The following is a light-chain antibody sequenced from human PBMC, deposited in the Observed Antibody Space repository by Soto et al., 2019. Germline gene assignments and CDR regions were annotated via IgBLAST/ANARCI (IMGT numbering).Light chain of an antibody. Sequence: QSALTQPASVSGSPGQSITISCTGTSSDVGGYNYVSWYQQHPGKAPKLMIYDVFNWPSGVSNRFSGSKSGNTASLTISGLQAEDEADYYCSSYTSSSPFVFRTGTQLTVL. J-gene: IGLJ1*01. CDR2: DVF. CDR1: SSDVGGYNY. CDR3: SSYTSSSPFV. V-gene: IGLV2-14*01.